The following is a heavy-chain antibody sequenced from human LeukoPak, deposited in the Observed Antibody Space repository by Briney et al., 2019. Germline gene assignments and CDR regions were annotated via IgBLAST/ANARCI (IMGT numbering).Heavy chain of an antibody. D-gene: IGHD3-10*01. V-gene: IGHV1-69*13. CDR2: IIPIFGTA. CDR3: ARDPVYYGSGSYFTDAFDI. J-gene: IGHJ3*02. CDR1: GGTFSSYA. Sequence: SVKVSCKASGGTFSSYAISWVRQAPGQGLEWMGGIIPIFGTANYAQKFQGRVTITADESTSTAYMELSSLRSEDTAVYYCARDPVYYGSGSYFTDAFDIWGQGTMVTVSS.